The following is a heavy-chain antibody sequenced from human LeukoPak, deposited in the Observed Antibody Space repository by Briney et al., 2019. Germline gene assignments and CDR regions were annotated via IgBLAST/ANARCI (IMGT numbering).Heavy chain of an antibody. D-gene: IGHD3-16*01. V-gene: IGHV3-30*02. CDR3: AREAAWGNWYFDL. CDR1: GFTFSSYG. Sequence: GGSLRLSCAASGFTFSSYGMHWVRQAPGKGLEWVAFIRYDGSNKYYADSVKGRFTISRGNSKNTLYLQMNSLRAEDTAVYYCAREAAWGNWYFDLWGRGTLVTVSS. J-gene: IGHJ2*01. CDR2: IRYDGSNK.